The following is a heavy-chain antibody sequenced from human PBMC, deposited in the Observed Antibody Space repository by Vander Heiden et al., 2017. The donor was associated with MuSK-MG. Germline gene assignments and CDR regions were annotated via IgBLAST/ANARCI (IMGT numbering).Heavy chain of an antibody. CDR1: GFTFSSYS. V-gene: IGHV3-48*01. Sequence: EVQLVESGGCLVQPGGSLRLSCAAPGFTFSSYSMDWVRQAPGKGLEWISYISSSSRTIYYADSVKGRFTISRDNAKNSLYLQMNSLRAEDAAVYYCAREARFTFYMDVWGKGTTVTVSS. J-gene: IGHJ6*03. CDR3: AREARFTFYMDV. D-gene: IGHD3-16*01. CDR2: ISSSSRTI.